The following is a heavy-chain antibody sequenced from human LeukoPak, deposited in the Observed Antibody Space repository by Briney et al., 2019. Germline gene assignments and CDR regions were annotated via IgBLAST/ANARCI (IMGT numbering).Heavy chain of an antibody. D-gene: IGHD2-2*01. CDR3: ARDHCSSSSCYVYYGMDV. CDR1: GFTFSSYS. V-gene: IGHV3-21*01. Sequence: KPGGSLRLSCAASGFTFSSYSMNWVRQAPGKGLEWVSSISSSSSYIYYADSVKGRFTLSRDNAKNSLYLQMNSLRAKDTAVYYCARDHCSSSSCYVYYGMDVWGQGTTVTVSS. CDR2: ISSSSSYI. J-gene: IGHJ6*02.